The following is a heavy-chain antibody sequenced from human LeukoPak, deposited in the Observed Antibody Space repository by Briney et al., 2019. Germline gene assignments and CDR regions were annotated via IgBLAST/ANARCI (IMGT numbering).Heavy chain of an antibody. CDR1: GGSISSYY. Sequence: SSETLSLTCTVSGGSISSYYWSWIRQPPGKGLEWIGYIYYSGTTNYNPSLKSRVTISVDTSKNQFSLKLSSVTAADTAVYYCAREKSSGYEKIFGYWGQGTLVTGSS. CDR2: IYYSGTT. CDR3: AREKSSGYEKIFGY. D-gene: IGHD5-12*01. J-gene: IGHJ4*02. V-gene: IGHV4-59*01.